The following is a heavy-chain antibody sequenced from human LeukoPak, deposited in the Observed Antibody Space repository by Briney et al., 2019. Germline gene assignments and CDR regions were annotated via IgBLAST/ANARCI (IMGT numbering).Heavy chain of an antibody. D-gene: IGHD2-15*01. J-gene: IGHJ5*02. CDR2: ISSSSSTI. V-gene: IGHV3-48*01. Sequence: AGGSLRLSCAASGFTFSSYSMNWVRQAPGKGLEWVSYISSSSSTIYYADSVKGRFTISRDNAKNSLYLQMNSLRAEDTAVYYCARVSCGGGTCYHSRGWFDAWGQGTLVTVSS. CDR3: ARVSCGGGTCYHSRGWFDA. CDR1: GFTFSSYS.